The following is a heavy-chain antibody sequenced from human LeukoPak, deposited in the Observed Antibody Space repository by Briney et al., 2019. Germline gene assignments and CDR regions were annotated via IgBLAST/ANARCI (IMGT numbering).Heavy chain of an antibody. Sequence: GGSLRLSCAASGFTFSSYGMHWVRQAPGKGLEWVAVIWYDGSNKYYADSVKGRFTISRDNSKNTPYLQMNSLRAEDTAVYYCAKVGSSGWTGDYFDYWGKGTLVTVSS. V-gene: IGHV3-33*06. D-gene: IGHD6-19*01. CDR2: IWYDGSNK. J-gene: IGHJ4*02. CDR1: GFTFSSYG. CDR3: AKVGSSGWTGDYFDY.